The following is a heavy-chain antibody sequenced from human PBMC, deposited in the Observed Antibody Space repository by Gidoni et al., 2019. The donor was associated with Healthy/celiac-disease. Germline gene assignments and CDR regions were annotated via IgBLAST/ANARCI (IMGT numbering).Heavy chain of an antibody. D-gene: IGHD3-3*01. CDR2: INYSGST. CDR1: DGSISSYY. CDR3: ARVYDFWSGYWSI. J-gene: IGHJ3*02. Sequence: QVKLQESSQGLVKPSNTLSLTSTGSDGSISSYYWSWIRQPPWKGLDWIVYINYSGSTNYNPYLKSRVSIAVDTSKNQFSLKLSSVTAADTAVYYCARVYDFWSGYWSIWGQGTMVTVSS. V-gene: IGHV4-59*01.